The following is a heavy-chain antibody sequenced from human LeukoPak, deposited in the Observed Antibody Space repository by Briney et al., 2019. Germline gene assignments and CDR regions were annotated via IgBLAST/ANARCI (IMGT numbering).Heavy chain of an antibody. V-gene: IGHV3-23*01. CDR3: AKGSGGGWYSGFDF. CDR1: GFTFSNYA. Sequence: GGSLRLSCAASGFTFSNYAMSWVRQAPGKGLEWVSAISASGASTYYADSVKGRFTISRDNSKNSLYLQMSSLRGEDTAVYFCAKGSGGGWYSGFDFWGQGTLLTVSS. D-gene: IGHD2-15*01. CDR2: ISASGAST. J-gene: IGHJ4*02.